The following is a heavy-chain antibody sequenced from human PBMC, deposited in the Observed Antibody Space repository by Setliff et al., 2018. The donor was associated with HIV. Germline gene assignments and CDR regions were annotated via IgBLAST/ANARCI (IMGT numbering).Heavy chain of an antibody. V-gene: IGHV4-31*03. CDR1: GGSISSGGYY. J-gene: IGHJ4*02. Sequence: SETLSLTCTVSGGSISSGGYYWSWIRQHPGKGLEWIGYIYYSGSTYYNPSLKSRVTISLDTSKNQFFLKLSSVTAPDTAIYYCARQTWEYYDTLTGYYRSPKNFDSWGQGTLVTVS. CDR2: IYYSGST. CDR3: ARQTWEYYDTLTGYYRSPKNFDS. D-gene: IGHD3-9*01.